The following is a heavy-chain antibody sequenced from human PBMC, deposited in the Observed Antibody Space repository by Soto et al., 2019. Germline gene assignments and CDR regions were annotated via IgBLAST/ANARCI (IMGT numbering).Heavy chain of an antibody. CDR2: IGTSSSLI. J-gene: IGHJ4*02. V-gene: IGHV3-48*02. D-gene: IGHD2-2*01. CDR3: ATGYCPSSSSYEGNYLDY. CDR1: GFTFRSYS. Sequence: GGSLRLSCVASGFTFRSYSMNWVRQAPVKGLEWVSYIGTSSSLIYYADSVKGRFTISRDDAKNSLYLQMNSLRDEDTAVYYCATGYCPSSSSYEGNYLDYWGQGT.